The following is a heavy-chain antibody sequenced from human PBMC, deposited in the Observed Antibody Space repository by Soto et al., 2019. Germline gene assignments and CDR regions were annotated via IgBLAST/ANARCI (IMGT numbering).Heavy chain of an antibody. CDR2: IYHSGST. Sequence: SETLSLTCAVSGGSISSSNWWSWVRQPPGKGLEWIGEIYHSGSTNYNPSLKSRVTISVDKSKNQFSLKLSSVTAADTAVYYCARGPRRVKDAEYYFDYWGQGTLVTVSS. V-gene: IGHV4-4*02. CDR1: GGSISSSNW. CDR3: ARGPRRVKDAEYYFDY. J-gene: IGHJ4*02.